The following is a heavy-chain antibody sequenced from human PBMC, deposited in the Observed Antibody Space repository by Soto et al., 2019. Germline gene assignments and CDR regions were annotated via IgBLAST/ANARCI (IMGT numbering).Heavy chain of an antibody. CDR1: GYTFTSYG. V-gene: IGHV1-18*01. CDR3: ARTRLSSYFDY. CDR2: ISAYNGNK. J-gene: IGHJ4*02. Sequence: ASVKVSSKASGYTFTSYGISWVRQAPGQGLEWMEWISAYNGNKNYAQKLQGRVTMTTNTYTSTDYMELRGLRSDDTAVYYCARTRLSSYFDYWGQGTLVSVS. D-gene: IGHD3-16*01.